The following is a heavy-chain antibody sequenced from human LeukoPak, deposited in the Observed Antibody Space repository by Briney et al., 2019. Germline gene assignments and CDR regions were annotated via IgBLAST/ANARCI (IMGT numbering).Heavy chain of an antibody. Sequence: QPGGSLRLSCAASGFTFSSYGMHWVRQAPGKGLEWVAVISYDGSNKYYADSVKGRFTISRDNSKNTLYLQMNSLRAEDTAVYYCARVSGGDRYFDYWGQGTLVTVSS. CDR2: ISYDGSNK. D-gene: IGHD2-21*01. CDR1: GFTFSSYG. J-gene: IGHJ4*02. CDR3: ARVSGGDRYFDY. V-gene: IGHV3-30*03.